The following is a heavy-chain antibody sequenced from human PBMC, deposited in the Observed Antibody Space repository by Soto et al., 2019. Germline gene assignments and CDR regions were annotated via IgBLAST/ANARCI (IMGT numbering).Heavy chain of an antibody. CDR1: GGTFSSYT. Sequence: QVQLVQSGAEVKKPGSSVKVSCKASGGTFSSYTISWVRQAPGQGLEWMGRIIPILGIANYAQKFQGRVTITEDKSTSTAYMELSSLRSEDTAVYYCARAGGYSYGYSYYYGMDVWGQGTTVTVSS. J-gene: IGHJ6*02. CDR2: IIPILGIA. V-gene: IGHV1-69*02. CDR3: ARAGGYSYGYSYYYGMDV. D-gene: IGHD5-18*01.